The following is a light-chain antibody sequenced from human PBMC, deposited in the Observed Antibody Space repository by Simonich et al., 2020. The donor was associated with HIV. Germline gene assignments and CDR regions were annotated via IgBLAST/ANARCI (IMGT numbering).Light chain of an antibody. CDR1: QSVSYSSNNKNY. CDR2: WAS. Sequence: DIVMTQSPDSLAVSLGERATINCKSSQSVSYSSNNKNYLAWYQQKPGQPPKLLIYWASTREYGVPDRVSASGSGTDFTLTISSLQAEDVAIYYCQQYYSTPPTFGQGTKVEIK. V-gene: IGKV4-1*01. J-gene: IGKJ1*01. CDR3: QQYYSTPPT.